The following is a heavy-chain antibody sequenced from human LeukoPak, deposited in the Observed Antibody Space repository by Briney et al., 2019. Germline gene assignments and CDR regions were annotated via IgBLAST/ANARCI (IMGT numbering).Heavy chain of an antibody. J-gene: IGHJ3*02. V-gene: IGHV1-46*01. CDR3: ARDLSIAGIGDGFDI. CDR1: GYTFTSYY. D-gene: IGHD6-6*01. Sequence: ASVKVSCKASGYTFTSYYMHWVRQAPGQGLEWMGIINPSGGSTSYAQKFQGRVTMTRDTSISTAYMELSRLRSDDTAVYYCARDLSIAGIGDGFDIWGQGTMVTVSS. CDR2: INPSGGST.